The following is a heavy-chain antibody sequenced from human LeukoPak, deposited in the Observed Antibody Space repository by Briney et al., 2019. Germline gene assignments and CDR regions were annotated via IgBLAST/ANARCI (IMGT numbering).Heavy chain of an antibody. J-gene: IGHJ4*02. CDR3: ARGLHDFDY. CDR1: GFTFSSYW. CDR2: IKQDGSEK. D-gene: IGHD2-15*01. Sequence: DGSLRLSCAASGFTFSSYWMSWVRQAPGKGLEWVANIKQDGSEKYYADSVKGRFTISRDNTKNSLYLQMNSLRAEDTAVYYCARGLHDFDYWGQGTLVTASS. V-gene: IGHV3-7*04.